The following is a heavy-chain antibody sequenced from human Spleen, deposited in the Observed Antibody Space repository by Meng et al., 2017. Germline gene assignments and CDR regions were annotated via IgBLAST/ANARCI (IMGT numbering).Heavy chain of an antibody. CDR1: GYNFPDYY. D-gene: IGHD6-25*01. CDR2: INPKSGDT. J-gene: IGHJ4*02. CDR3: ARDEDISAAGKLFGDY. V-gene: IGHV1-2*06. Sequence: QVQLGQSGGGVKKPGASVKVSCKPSGYNFPDYYIHWVRRAPGQGLEWMGRINPKSGDTHYAQKFQARVTMTGDTSISTAYMELSGLRSDDTAMYYCARDEDISAAGKLFGDYWGQGTLVTVSS.